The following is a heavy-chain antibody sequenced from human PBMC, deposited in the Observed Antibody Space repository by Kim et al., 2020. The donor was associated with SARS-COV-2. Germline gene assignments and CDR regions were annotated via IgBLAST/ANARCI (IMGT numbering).Heavy chain of an antibody. J-gene: IGHJ6*02. Sequence: DSGKGRFTIARDNAKNSLYLQMNSLGAEDTAVYYCASLVVTAIYYYGMDVWGQGTTVTVSS. D-gene: IGHD2-21*02. CDR3: ASLVVTAIYYYGMDV. V-gene: IGHV3-21*01.